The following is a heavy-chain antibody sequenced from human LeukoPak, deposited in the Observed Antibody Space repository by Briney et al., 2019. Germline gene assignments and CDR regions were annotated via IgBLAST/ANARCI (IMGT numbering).Heavy chain of an antibody. Sequence: GGSLRLSCAASGFTFSSYSMNWVRQAPGKGLEWVSYISSSSSTIYYADSVKGRFTISRDNAKNSLYLQMNSLRDEDTAVYYCARDEVTPTYYDFWSGSNGYAFDIWGQGTMVTVSS. D-gene: IGHD3-3*01. CDR1: GFTFSSYS. CDR3: ARDEVTPTYYDFWSGSNGYAFDI. J-gene: IGHJ3*02. V-gene: IGHV3-48*02. CDR2: ISSSSSTI.